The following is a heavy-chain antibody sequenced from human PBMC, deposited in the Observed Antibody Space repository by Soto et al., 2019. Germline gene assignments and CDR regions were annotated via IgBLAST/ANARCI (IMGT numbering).Heavy chain of an antibody. Sequence: ASLKVSWKASGYTFSDYYIHWVRQAPGQGLEWMGWINPNTNTDVINYAERFQGRVTMTSDTSVTTAYMELSGLKSDDTAVYYCARGPRKQLWVGYFDYWGQGTLVTVSS. J-gene: IGHJ4*02. CDR3: ARGPRKQLWVGYFDY. V-gene: IGHV1-2*02. CDR1: GYTFSDYY. CDR2: INPNTNTDVI. D-gene: IGHD5-18*01.